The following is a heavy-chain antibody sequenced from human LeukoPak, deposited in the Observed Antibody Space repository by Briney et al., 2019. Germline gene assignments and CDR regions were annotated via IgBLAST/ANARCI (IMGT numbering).Heavy chain of an antibody. Sequence: SETLSLTCTVSGGSISSSSYYWGWIRQHPGKGLEWIGYIYYSGSTYYNPSLKSRVTISVDTSKNQFSLKLSSVTAADTAVYYCARAKTFVVTRRYYFDYWGQGTLVTVSS. V-gene: IGHV4-31*03. J-gene: IGHJ4*02. CDR1: GGSISSSSYY. CDR2: IYYSGST. D-gene: IGHD2-21*02. CDR3: ARAKTFVVTRRYYFDY.